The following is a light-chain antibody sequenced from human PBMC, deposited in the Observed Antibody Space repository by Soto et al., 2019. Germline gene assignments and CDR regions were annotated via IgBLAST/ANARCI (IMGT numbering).Light chain of an antibody. V-gene: IGLV2-23*02. CDR3: CSYAGSSTFYV. Sequence: QSALTQPASVSGSPGQSITISCTGTSSDVGLYDYVSWYQQHPGKAPQLMIYAVSNRPSGVSNRFSGSKSGNTASLTISGLQAEDEADYYCCSYAGSSTFYVFGTGTKVTVL. J-gene: IGLJ1*01. CDR2: AVS. CDR1: SSDVGLYDY.